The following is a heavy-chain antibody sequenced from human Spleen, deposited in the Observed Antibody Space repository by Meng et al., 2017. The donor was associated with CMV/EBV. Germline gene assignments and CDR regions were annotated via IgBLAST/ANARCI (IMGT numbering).Heavy chain of an antibody. CDR3: ARDKNWGPDY. CDR2: INPNSGGT. CDR1: GYY. V-gene: IGHV1-2*02. J-gene: IGHJ4*02. Sequence: ASVKVSCKTSGYYIHWVRQAPGQGLEWMGWINPNSGGTTYAQKFQGRVTMTGDTSITTAYMEVSRLRSDDMAVYYCARDKNWGPDYWGQGTLVTVSS. D-gene: IGHD7-27*01.